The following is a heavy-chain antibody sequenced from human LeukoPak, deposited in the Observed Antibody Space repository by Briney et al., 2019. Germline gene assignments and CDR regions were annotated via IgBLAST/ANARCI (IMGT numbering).Heavy chain of an antibody. V-gene: IGHV3-30*01. CDR2: IAYDGSNK. D-gene: IGHD6-13*01. CDR1: GFTFSSYA. Sequence: GRSLRLSCAASGFTFSSYAMNWVRQAPGKGLEGVAVIAYDGSNKYYADSVKRRFTISRDYSKNTLYLQMNSLRAEDTAVYYCARDRRIFSSSWYFVPAFDIWGQGTMVTVSS. J-gene: IGHJ3*02. CDR3: ARDRRIFSSSWYFVPAFDI.